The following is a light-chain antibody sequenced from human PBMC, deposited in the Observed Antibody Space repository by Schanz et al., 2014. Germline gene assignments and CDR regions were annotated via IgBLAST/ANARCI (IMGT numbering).Light chain of an antibody. CDR3: LQNNTWPFT. CDR2: GAS. V-gene: IGKV3-15*01. J-gene: IGKJ5*01. Sequence: EVLMTQSPATLSVSPGERATLSCRASQSVSSTLAWYQQKRGQGPRLLIFGASTRATGIPARFSGSGSGTEFTLTISSLQSEDFAVYYCLQNNTWPFTFGQGTRLE. CDR1: QSVSST.